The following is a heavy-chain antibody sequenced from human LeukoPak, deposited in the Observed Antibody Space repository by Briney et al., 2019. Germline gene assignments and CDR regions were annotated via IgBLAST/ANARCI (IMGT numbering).Heavy chain of an antibody. CDR2: IIPIFGTA. J-gene: IGHJ4*02. CDR3: ARGTFGTAMVDFDY. V-gene: IGHV1-69*06. CDR1: GGTFSSYA. D-gene: IGHD5-18*01. Sequence: SVKVSCKASGGTFSSYAISWVRQAPGQGLEWMGGIIPIFGTANYAQKFQGRVTITADKSTSTAYMELSSLRSEDTAVYYCARGTFGTAMVDFDYWGQGTLVTVSS.